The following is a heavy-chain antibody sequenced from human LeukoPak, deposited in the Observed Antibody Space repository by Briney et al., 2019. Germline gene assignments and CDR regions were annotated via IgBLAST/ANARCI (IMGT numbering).Heavy chain of an antibody. J-gene: IGHJ4*02. CDR2: LNPNNGDT. D-gene: IGHD2-8*02. Sequence: ASVKVSCKASGYTFTDYYIHSVRPAPGPGLQWMGRLNPNNGDTNYAQKFRGRVSMTRDTSVSTAYMELSRLTSDDTAVYYCVRNNKCPGNPYYFDYWGQGTLITVSS. V-gene: IGHV1-2*06. CDR1: GYTFTDYY. CDR3: VRNNKCPGNPYYFDY.